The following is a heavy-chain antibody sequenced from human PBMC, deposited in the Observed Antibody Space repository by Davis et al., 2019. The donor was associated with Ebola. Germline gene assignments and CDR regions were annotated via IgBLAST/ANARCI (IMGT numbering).Heavy chain of an antibody. J-gene: IGHJ4*02. CDR3: ARDGTMVRGVIDC. CDR1: GFTFSSYA. Sequence: GESLKISRAASGFTFSSYAMHWVRQAPGKGLEWVAVISYDGSNKYYADSVKGRFTISRDNSKNTLYLQMNSLRAEDTAVYYCARDGTMVRGVIDCWGQGTLVTVSS. CDR2: ISYDGSNK. V-gene: IGHV3-30-3*01. D-gene: IGHD3-10*01.